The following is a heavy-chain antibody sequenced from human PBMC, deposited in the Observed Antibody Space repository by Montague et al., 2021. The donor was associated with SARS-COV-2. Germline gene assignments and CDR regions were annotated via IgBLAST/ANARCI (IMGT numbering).Heavy chain of an antibody. Sequence: TLSLTCTVSGGSISGGMYYWSWIRQPAGKGLEWIGRMYTSGSTNYNPSLKSRVTISVDTSKNQFSLKLRSVTAADTAVYYCARDSPVVITTSSWNYYGMDVWGQGTTVTVSS. CDR3: ARDSPVVITTSSWNYYGMDV. V-gene: IGHV4-61*02. CDR1: GGSISGGMYY. CDR2: MYTSGST. J-gene: IGHJ6*02. D-gene: IGHD3-22*01.